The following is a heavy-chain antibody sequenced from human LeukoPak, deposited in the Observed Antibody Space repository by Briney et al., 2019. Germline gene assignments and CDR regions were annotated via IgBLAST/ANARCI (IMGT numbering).Heavy chain of an antibody. CDR2: IYTSGIT. J-gene: IGHJ4*02. CDR1: GGSFSGYY. D-gene: IGHD6-19*01. Sequence: SEALSLTCAVYGGSFSGYYWSWIRQPPGKGLEWIGRIYTSGITNFNPSLKSRVTMSVDTSKNQFSLKLTSVTATDTAVYYCARYGYSNDWSFFDYWGQGSLVTVSS. CDR3: ARYGYSNDWSFFDY. V-gene: IGHV4-59*10.